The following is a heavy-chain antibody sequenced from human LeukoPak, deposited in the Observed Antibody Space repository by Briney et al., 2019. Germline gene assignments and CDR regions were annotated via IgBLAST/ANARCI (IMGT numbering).Heavy chain of an antibody. D-gene: IGHD3-10*01. V-gene: IGHV3-30*04. CDR3: ARGPSRFGEYGYFDY. CDR1: GFTFSSFA. J-gene: IGHJ4*02. CDR2: MSYNGNDK. Sequence: GSLRLSCAASGFTFSSFAMHWVRQTPGKGLEWVAGMSYNGNDKYYEDSLKGRFTISRDNSKNTLYLQMNSLRAEDTAVYYCARGPSRFGEYGYFDYWGQGSLVTVSS.